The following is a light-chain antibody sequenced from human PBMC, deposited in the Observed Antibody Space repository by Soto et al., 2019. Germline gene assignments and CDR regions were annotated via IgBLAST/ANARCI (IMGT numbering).Light chain of an antibody. CDR2: WAS. J-gene: IGKJ4*01. V-gene: IGKV4-1*01. CDR1: QSVLYRSNNKNY. Sequence: DIGMTQSPDSLAVSLGERATINCKSSQSVLYRSNNKNYLAWYQQKPGQPPKLLIYWASTRESGVPDRFSGSGSGTDFTLTISSLQAEDVAVYYCQQYYNTPLTFGGGTKVEIK. CDR3: QQYYNTPLT.